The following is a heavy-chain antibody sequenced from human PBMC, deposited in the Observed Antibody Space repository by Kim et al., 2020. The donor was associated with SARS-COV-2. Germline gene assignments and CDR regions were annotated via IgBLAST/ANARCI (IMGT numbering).Heavy chain of an antibody. D-gene: IGHD2-21*01. CDR2: MNGDGTIT. CDR1: GFAFSNYW. V-gene: IGHV3-74*01. J-gene: IGHJ4*02. Sequence: GGSLRLSCGTSGFAFSNYWMHWVRQAPGKGPVWLSRMNGDGTITHVADSVKGRFTISRDNAENTLYLQMHSLRAEDTGIYYCARDARIAAGVELSDWGQGTLVTVYS. CDR3: ARDARIAAGVELSD.